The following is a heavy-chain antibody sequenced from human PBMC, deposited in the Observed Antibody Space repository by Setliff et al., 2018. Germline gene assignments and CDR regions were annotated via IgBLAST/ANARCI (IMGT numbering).Heavy chain of an antibody. V-gene: IGHV3-21*01. Sequence: PGGSLRLSCVASGFPFSRYAMTWVRQAPGKGLEWVSATSGSDQFYVESVKGRFTISRDNAKNSLYLQMNSLRVEDTAVYYCARDVFDFRTGQAGPWGQGTLVTVSS. CDR2: TSGSDQ. CDR1: GFPFSRYA. CDR3: ARDVFDFRTGQAGP. D-gene: IGHD3-3*01. J-gene: IGHJ5*02.